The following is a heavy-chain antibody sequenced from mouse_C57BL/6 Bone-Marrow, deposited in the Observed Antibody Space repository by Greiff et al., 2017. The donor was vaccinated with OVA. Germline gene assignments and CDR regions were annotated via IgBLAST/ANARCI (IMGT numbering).Heavy chain of an antibody. CDR1: GFTFSSYA. CDR2: ISDGGSYT. D-gene: IGHD3-2*02. V-gene: IGHV5-4*01. J-gene: IGHJ2*01. Sequence: EVQLKESGGGLVKPGGSLKLSCAASGFTFSSYAMSWVRQTPEKRLEWVATISDGGSYTYYPDNVKGRFTISRDNAKNNLYLQMSHLKSEDTAMYYCARDRGSSGYRYFDYWGQGTTLTVSS. CDR3: ARDRGSSGYRYFDY.